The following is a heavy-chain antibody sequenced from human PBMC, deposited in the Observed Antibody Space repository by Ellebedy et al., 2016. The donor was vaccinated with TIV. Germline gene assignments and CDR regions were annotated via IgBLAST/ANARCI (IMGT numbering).Heavy chain of an antibody. V-gene: IGHV3-66*01. CDR1: GVTVSNNY. CDR2: IYSGGSA. D-gene: IGHD3-3*01. Sequence: PGGSLRLSCAASGVTVSNNYMTWVRQAPGKGLEWVSVIYSGGSAHYADSVKGRFTVSRDGSKNTLYLQMNSLRVEDTAVYYCARVRSAMVNWYFDLWGRGTQVIVSS. CDR3: ARVRSAMVNWYFDL. J-gene: IGHJ2*01.